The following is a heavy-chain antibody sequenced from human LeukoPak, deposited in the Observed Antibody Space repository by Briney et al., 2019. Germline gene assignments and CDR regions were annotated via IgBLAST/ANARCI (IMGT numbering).Heavy chain of an antibody. CDR3: ARDQEAFDY. CDR2: IYPRDGST. J-gene: IGHJ4*02. Sequence: ASVKVSCKAPGYSFTSNYIHWVRQAPGQGLEWMGMIYPRDGSTSYAQKFQGRVTVTRDTSTSTVHMELSGLRSEDTAVYYCARDQEAFDYWGQGALVTVSS. CDR1: GYSFTSNY. V-gene: IGHV1-46*01.